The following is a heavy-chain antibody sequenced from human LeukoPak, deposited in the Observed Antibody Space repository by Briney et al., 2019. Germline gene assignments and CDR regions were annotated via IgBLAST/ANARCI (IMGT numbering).Heavy chain of an antibody. D-gene: IGHD6-19*01. CDR2: IYYSGST. J-gene: IGHJ6*02. CDR1: GGSISSYY. CDR3: ASLAVATPYYYYSMDV. V-gene: IGHV4-59*01. Sequence: SETLSLTCTVSGGSISSYYWSWIRQPPGKGLEWIGYIYYSGSTNYNPSLKSRVTISVDTSKNQFSLKLSSVTAADTAVYYCASLAVATPYYYYSMDVWGQGTTVTVSS.